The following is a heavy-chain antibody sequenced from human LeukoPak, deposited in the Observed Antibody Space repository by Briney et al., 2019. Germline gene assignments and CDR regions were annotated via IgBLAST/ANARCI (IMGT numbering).Heavy chain of an antibody. V-gene: IGHV3-43D*03. Sequence: GGSLRLSCAASGFTIDDYVMHWVRQAPGKGLEWVSLISWDGGSTYYADSVKGRFTISRDNSKNSLYLQMNSLRAEDTALYYCAKDNRVYGSGTYSYYYYYMDVWGKGTTVTVSS. D-gene: IGHD3-10*01. CDR3: AKDNRVYGSGTYSYYYYYMDV. CDR1: GFTIDDYV. CDR2: ISWDGGST. J-gene: IGHJ6*03.